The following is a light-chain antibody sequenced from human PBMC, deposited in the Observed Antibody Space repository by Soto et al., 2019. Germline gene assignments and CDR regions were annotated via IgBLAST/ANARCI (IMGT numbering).Light chain of an antibody. CDR3: QQYYSTQYT. V-gene: IGKV4-1*01. CDR2: WAS. CDR1: QSVLYSSNNKNY. Sequence: DIVMTQSPASLAVSLGERATINCKSSQSVLYSSNNKNYLAWYQQKPGQPPKLLIYWASTRESGVPDRFSGSGSGTDFTLTISSLQAEDVLVYYCQQYYSTQYTFGQGTKLEIK. J-gene: IGKJ2*01.